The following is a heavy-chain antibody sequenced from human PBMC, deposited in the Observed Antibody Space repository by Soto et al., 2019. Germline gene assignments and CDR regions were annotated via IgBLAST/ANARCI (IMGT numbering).Heavy chain of an antibody. CDR2: INHSGST. CDR1: GGSFSGYY. CDR3: ASYDYGGNPDY. V-gene: IGHV4-34*01. J-gene: IGHJ4*02. D-gene: IGHD4-17*01. Sequence: SETLSLTCAVYGGSFSGYYWSWIRQPPGKGLEWIGEINHSGSTNYNPSLKSRVTISVDTSKNQFSLKLSSVTAADTAVYYCASYDYGGNPDYWGQGTLVTVSS.